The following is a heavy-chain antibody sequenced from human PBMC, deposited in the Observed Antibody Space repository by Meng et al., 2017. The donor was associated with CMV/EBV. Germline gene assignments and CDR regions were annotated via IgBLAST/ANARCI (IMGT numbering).Heavy chain of an antibody. J-gene: IGHJ4*02. CDR1: GFTFSSYG. CDR2: IRYDGSNK. Sequence: GGSLRLSCAASGFTFSSYGMHWVRQAPGKGLEWVAFIRYDGSNKYYADSVKGRFTISRDNSKNTLYLQMNSLRAEDTAVYYRAKNGATTVTTCHFDYWGQGTLVTVSS. V-gene: IGHV3-30*02. D-gene: IGHD4-11*01. CDR3: AKNGATTVTTCHFDY.